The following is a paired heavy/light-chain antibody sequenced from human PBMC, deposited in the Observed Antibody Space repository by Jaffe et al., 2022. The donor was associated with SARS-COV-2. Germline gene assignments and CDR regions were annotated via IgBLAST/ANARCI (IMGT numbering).Light chain of an antibody. CDR2: EAS. CDR3: QQRSNWPP. CDR1: QNISNY. J-gene: IGKJ4*01. V-gene: IGKV3-11*01. Sequence: IVLTQSPATLSLSPGERATLSCRASQNISNYLAWYQQKPGQAPRVLIYEASNRATGIPARFSGSGSGTDFTLTISSLEPEDFAVYYCQQRSNWPPFGGGTKVEIK.
Heavy chain of an antibody. V-gene: IGHV3-21*01. Sequence: EVQLVESGGGLVKPGGSLRLSCAASGFTFSNYFMNWVRQAPGKGLEWVSAISSSSSYIFYADSVKGRFTISRDDAKNSLYLQMNSLRAEDTAVYYCARDMVGDGYNYYNYFDYWGQGTLVTVSS. CDR3: ARDMVGDGYNYYNYFDY. D-gene: IGHD1-1*01. J-gene: IGHJ4*02. CDR2: ISSSSSYI. CDR1: GFTFSNYF.